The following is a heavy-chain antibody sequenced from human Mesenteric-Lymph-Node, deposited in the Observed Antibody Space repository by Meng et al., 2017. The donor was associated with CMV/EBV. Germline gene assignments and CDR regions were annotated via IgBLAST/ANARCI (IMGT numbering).Heavy chain of an antibody. CDR3: ARDIEVNFWSGYYYYYYGMDV. Sequence: ASVKVSCKASGYTFTSYYMHWVRQAPGQGLEWMGWISAYNGNTNYAQKLQGRVTMTTDTSTSTAYMELRSLRSDDTAVYYCARDIEVNFWSGYYYYYYGMDVWGQGTTVTVSS. J-gene: IGHJ6*02. V-gene: IGHV1-18*04. CDR2: ISAYNGNT. D-gene: IGHD3-3*01. CDR1: GYTFTSYY.